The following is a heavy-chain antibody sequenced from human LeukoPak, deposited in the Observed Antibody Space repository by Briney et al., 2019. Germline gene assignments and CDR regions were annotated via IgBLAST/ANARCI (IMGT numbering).Heavy chain of an antibody. J-gene: IGHJ1*01. V-gene: IGHV3-7*03. CDR2: IKQDGGEK. D-gene: IGHD3-9*01. CDR1: GFTSNDYW. CDR3: ARVRLANTPEFFQH. Sequence: GGSLRLSCAASGFTSNDYWMSWVRQAPGKGLEWVASIKQDGGEKRYVDSVKGRFTISRDNTENSLYLQMNSLGAEDTALYYCARVRLANTPEFFQHWGQGTLVTVSS.